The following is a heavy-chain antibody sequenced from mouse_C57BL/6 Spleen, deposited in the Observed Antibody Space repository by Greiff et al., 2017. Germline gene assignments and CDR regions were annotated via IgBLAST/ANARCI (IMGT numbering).Heavy chain of an antibody. Sequence: QVQLQQPGAELVRPGSSVKLSCKASGYTFTSYWMHWVKQRPIQGLEWIGNIDPSDSETHYNQKFKDKATLTVDKSSSTAYMQLSSLTSEDSAVYYCARRGRGGMGYWGQGTSVTVSS. CDR2: IDPSDSET. CDR3: ARRGRGGMGY. J-gene: IGHJ4*01. CDR1: GYTFTSYW. V-gene: IGHV1-52*01. D-gene: IGHD3-3*01.